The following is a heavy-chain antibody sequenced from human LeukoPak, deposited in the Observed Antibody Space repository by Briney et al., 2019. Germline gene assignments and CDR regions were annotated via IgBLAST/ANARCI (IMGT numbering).Heavy chain of an antibody. CDR1: GGSFSGYY. CDR2: INHSGST. J-gene: IGHJ4*02. CDR3: ARDLGAPRQLVLDY. Sequence: SETLSLTCAVYGGSFSGYYWSWIRQPPGKGLEWIGEINHSGSTNYNPSLKSRVTISVDTSKNQFPLKLSSVTAADTAVYYCARDLGAPRQLVLDYWGQGTLVTVSS. V-gene: IGHV4-34*01. D-gene: IGHD6-6*01.